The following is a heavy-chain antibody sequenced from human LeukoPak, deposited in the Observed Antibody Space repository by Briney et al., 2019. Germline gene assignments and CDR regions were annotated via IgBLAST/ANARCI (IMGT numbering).Heavy chain of an antibody. CDR3: ARDYPLYYYDSSGYPDY. Sequence: GGSLRLSCAASGFTFSSYGMHWVRQAPGKGLEWVAFIRYDGSNKYYADFVKGRFTISRDNAKNSLYLQMNSLRAEDTAVYYCARDYPLYYYDSSGYPDYWGQGTLVTVSS. J-gene: IGHJ4*02. V-gene: IGHV3-30*02. CDR1: GFTFSSYG. CDR2: IRYDGSNK. D-gene: IGHD3-22*01.